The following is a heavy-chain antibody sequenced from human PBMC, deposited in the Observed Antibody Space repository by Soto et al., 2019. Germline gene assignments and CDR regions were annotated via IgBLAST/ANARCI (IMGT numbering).Heavy chain of an antibody. D-gene: IGHD1-20*01. CDR2: ISYSGST. V-gene: IGHV4-31*03. CDR1: GGSISSGGCY. CDR3: ARAKITPGYYYSGMDV. J-gene: IGHJ6*02. Sequence: QVQLQESGPGLVKPSQTLPLTCTVSGGSISSGGCYWNWIRQHPGKALEWIGYISYSGSTYYNPSLKSRITISVDTSKNQFSLKLSSVTAADTAVYYCARAKITPGYYYSGMDVWGQGTTVTVSS.